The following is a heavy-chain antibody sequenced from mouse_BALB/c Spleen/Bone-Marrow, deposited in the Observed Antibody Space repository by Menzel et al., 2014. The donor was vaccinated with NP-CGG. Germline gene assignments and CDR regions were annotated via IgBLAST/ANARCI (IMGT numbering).Heavy chain of an antibody. Sequence: VQLKESGAELVKPGASVKLSCTASGFNIKDTYMHWVKQRPEQGLEWIGRIDPAKGNTKYEPKFQGKATITADTSSNTTYLHLRSLTSEDPAVYYCASYNFGSSQFAYWGQGTLVSVSA. CDR2: IDPAKGNT. J-gene: IGHJ3*01. CDR1: GFNIKDTY. V-gene: IGHV14-3*02. CDR3: ASYNFGSSQFAY. D-gene: IGHD1-1*01.